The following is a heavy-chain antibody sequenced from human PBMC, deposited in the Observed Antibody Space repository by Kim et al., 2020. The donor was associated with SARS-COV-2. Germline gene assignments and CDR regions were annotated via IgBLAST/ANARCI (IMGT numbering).Heavy chain of an antibody. D-gene: IGHD1-26*01. J-gene: IGHJ4*02. CDR2: ISWNSDYI. CDR1: EFTFSRYS. V-gene: IGHV3-21*01. Sequence: GGSLRLSCAASEFTFSRYSMNWVRQAPGKGLEWVSTISWNSDYIYYADSVEGRFTISRDNAKNSLYLQMNSLRADDTSMYYCARALSLGRPWGFVYWGQGTLVTVSS. CDR3: ARALSLGRPWGFVY.